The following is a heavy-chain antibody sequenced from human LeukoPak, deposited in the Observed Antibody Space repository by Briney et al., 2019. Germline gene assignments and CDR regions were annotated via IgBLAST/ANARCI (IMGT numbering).Heavy chain of an antibody. CDR2: ISAYNGNT. CDR3: AMGRELPKSRYFDY. D-gene: IGHD1-26*01. Sequence: ASVKVSCTASGYTFTSYGISWVRQAPGQGLEWMGWISAYNGNTNYAQKLQGRVTMTTDTSTSTAYMELRSLRSDDTAVYYCAMGRELPKSRYFDYWGQGTLVTVSS. V-gene: IGHV1-18*01. CDR1: GYTFTSYG. J-gene: IGHJ4*02.